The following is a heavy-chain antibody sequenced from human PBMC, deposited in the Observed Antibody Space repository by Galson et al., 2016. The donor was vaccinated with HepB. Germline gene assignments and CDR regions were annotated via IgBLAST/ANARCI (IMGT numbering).Heavy chain of an antibody. V-gene: IGHV3-30*18. D-gene: IGHD3-10*01. Sequence: SLRLSCAASGFTLNTYGVHWVRQAPGKGPEWVAIISYDGTNKYYVDSVKGRFTISRDTSKNTLYLQMNSLRAEDTAIYYCAKVRDYYGSGSYWKYFDHWGQGTLVTVSS. CDR2: ISYDGTNK. CDR3: AKVRDYYGSGSYWKYFDH. CDR1: GFTLNTYG. J-gene: IGHJ4*02.